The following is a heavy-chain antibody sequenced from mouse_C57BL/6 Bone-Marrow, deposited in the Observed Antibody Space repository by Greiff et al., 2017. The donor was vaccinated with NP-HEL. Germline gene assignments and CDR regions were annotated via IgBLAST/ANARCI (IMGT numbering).Heavy chain of an antibody. D-gene: IGHD1-1*01. CDR3: AGALYYGSSYGYFDV. Sequence: VQLQQPGAELVMPGASVKLSCKASGYTFTSYWMHWVKQRPGQGLEWIGEIDPSDSYTNYNQKFKGKSTLTVDKSSSTAYMQLSSLTSEDSAVYYCAGALYYGSSYGYFDVWGTGTTVTVSS. CDR1: GYTFTSYW. V-gene: IGHV1-69*01. CDR2: IDPSDSYT. J-gene: IGHJ1*03.